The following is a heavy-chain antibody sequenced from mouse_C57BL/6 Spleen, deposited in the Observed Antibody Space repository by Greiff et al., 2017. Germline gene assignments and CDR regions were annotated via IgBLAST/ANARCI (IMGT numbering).Heavy chain of an antibody. CDR3: ARVEDGYDEGAWFAY. V-gene: IGHV5-4*01. Sequence: EVQRVESGGGLVKPGGSLKLSCAASGFTFSSYAMSWVRQTPEKRLEWVATISDGGSYTYYPDNVKGRFTISRDNAKNNLYLQMSHLKSADTAMYYCARVEDGYDEGAWFAYWGQGTLVTVSA. J-gene: IGHJ3*01. CDR1: GFTFSSYA. CDR2: ISDGGSYT. D-gene: IGHD2-2*01.